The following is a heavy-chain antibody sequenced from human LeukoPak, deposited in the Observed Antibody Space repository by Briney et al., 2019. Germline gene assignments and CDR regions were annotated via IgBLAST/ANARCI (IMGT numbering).Heavy chain of an antibody. V-gene: IGHV4-59*08. CDR3: ARQGGYSSSPDY. CDR2: IYYSGST. Sequence: SETLSLTCTVSGGSTDSYYYWNWLRQPPGKGLEWIGYIYYSGSTNYNPSLKSRVTISVDTSKNQFSLKLSSVTAADTAVYYCARQGGYSSSPDYWGQGTLVTVSS. CDR1: GGSTDSYYY. D-gene: IGHD5-18*01. J-gene: IGHJ4*02.